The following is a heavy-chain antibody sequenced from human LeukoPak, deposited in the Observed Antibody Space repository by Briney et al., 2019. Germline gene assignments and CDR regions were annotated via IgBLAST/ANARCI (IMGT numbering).Heavy chain of an antibody. J-gene: IGHJ4*02. CDR2: ISYDGSNK. CDR3: ARDPNMGGNSDLDY. CDR1: GFTFSSYA. V-gene: IGHV3-30-3*01. Sequence: AGGSLRLSCAASGFTFSSYAMHWVRQAPGKGLEWVAVISYDGSNKYYADSVKGRFTISRDNSKNTLYLQMNSLKFEDTAVYYCARDPNMGGNSDLDYWGQGTLVIVSS. D-gene: IGHD4-23*01.